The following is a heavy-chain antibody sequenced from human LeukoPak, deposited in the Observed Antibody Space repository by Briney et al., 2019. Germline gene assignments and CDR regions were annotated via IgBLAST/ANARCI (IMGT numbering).Heavy chain of an antibody. J-gene: IGHJ5*02. V-gene: IGHV1-18*01. CDR1: GYTFTSYG. CDR3: ASSDSVFQALDR. CDR2: ISAYNGNT. Sequence: ASLKVSCKASGYTFTSYGISWVRQAPGQGLEWMEWISAYNGNTNYAQKLQGRVTMTTDTSTSTAYMELRSLRSDDTAVYYCASSDSVFQALDRWGQGTLVTVSS. D-gene: IGHD2-21*01.